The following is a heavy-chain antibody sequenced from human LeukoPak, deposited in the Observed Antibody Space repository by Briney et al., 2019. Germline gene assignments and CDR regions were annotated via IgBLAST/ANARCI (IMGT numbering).Heavy chain of an antibody. Sequence: GGSLRLSCAASVFTFSSYSMNWVRQAPGKGLELVSSISSSSSYIYYADSVKGRFTISRDNAKNSLYLQMNSLRAEDTAVYYCARDVAENWNFDYWGQGTLVTVSS. V-gene: IGHV3-21*03. D-gene: IGHD1-1*01. CDR1: VFTFSSYS. CDR2: ISSSSSYI. CDR3: ARDVAENWNFDY. J-gene: IGHJ4*02.